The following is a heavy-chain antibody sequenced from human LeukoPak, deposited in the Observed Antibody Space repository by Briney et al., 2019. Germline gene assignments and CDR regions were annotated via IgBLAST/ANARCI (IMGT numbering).Heavy chain of an antibody. CDR3: ARDFYSYNY. D-gene: IGHD5-18*01. V-gene: IGHV3-7*01. CDR2: IKQDGSEK. J-gene: IGHJ4*02. Sequence: PGGSLRLSCAASGFTFSNFWMSWVRQAPGKGLEWVANIKQDGSEKYYVDSVKGRFTISRDNAKNSLYLQMNSLRAEDTAVYYCARDFYSYNYWGQGTLVTVSS. CDR1: GFTFSNFW.